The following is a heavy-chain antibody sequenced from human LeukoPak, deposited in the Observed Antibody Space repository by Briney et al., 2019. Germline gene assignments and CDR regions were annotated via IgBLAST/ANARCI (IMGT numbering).Heavy chain of an antibody. CDR3: ARSGFYYDSSGYFPTMDY. Sequence: SETLSLTCAVSGGSITSGGYSWSWIRQPPGKGLEWIGYIDYSGSTYYNPSLKGRVTISVDTPKNQFSLKLSSVTAADTAFYYCARSGFYYDSSGYFPTMDYWGQGTLVTVSS. J-gene: IGHJ4*02. D-gene: IGHD3-22*01. CDR2: IDYSGST. V-gene: IGHV4-30-4*07. CDR1: GGSITSGGYS.